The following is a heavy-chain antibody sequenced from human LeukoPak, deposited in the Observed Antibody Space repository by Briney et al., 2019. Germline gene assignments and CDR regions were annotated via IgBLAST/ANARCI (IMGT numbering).Heavy chain of an antibody. D-gene: IGHD5-12*01. J-gene: IGHJ6*04. CDR3: ARAGYSGYDSSLVMDV. Sequence: ASVKVSCKASGYTFTSYGISWVRQAPGQGLEWMGWISAYNGNTNYAQKLQGRVTMTTDTSTSTAYTELRSLRSDDTAVYYCARAGYSGYDSSLVMDVWGKGTTVTVSS. CDR1: GYTFTSYG. V-gene: IGHV1-18*04. CDR2: ISAYNGNT.